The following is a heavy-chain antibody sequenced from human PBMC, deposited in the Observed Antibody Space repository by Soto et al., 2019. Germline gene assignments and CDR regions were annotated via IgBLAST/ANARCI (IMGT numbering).Heavy chain of an antibody. CDR2: INYKGGT. Sequence: QVQLQESGPGLVNPSGTLSLTCAVSGDSVTSGWWSWVRQPPGRGLEWIGQINYKGGTDYNASLRGRGTVAVDKARNYLSLRGTSVTGADTAVYYGVRHGPYCMDVWGKGTTVTVSS. CDR3: VRHGPYCMDV. CDR1: GDSVTSGW. V-gene: IGHV4-4*02. J-gene: IGHJ6*03.